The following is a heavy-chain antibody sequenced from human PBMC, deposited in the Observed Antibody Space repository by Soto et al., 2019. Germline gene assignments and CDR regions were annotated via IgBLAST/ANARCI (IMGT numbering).Heavy chain of an antibody. CDR2: ISAYNGNT. J-gene: IGHJ4*02. CDR3: ARDLTRVVVAATGILGY. CDR1: GYSFTSYG. D-gene: IGHD2-15*01. V-gene: IGHV1-18*01. Sequence: ASVKVSCKASGYSFTSYGIGWVRQAPGQGLEWMGWISAYNGNTNYAQKLQGRVTMTTDTSTSTAYMELRSLRSDDTAVYYCARDLTRVVVAATGILGYWGQGTLVTVSS.